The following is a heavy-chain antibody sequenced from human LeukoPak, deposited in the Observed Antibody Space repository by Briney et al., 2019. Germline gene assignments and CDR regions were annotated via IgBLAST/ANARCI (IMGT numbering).Heavy chain of an antibody. V-gene: IGHV1-18*01. CDR3: ARSPRGYSYGYFDY. CDR2: ISAYNGNT. J-gene: IGHJ4*02. Sequence: GASVKVSCKASGYTFTSYGISWVRQAPGQGLEWMGWISAYNGNTNYAQKLQGRVTMTTDTSTSTAYMELRSLRSDDTAVYYCARSPRGYSYGYFDYWGQGTLVTVSS. D-gene: IGHD5-18*01. CDR1: GYTFTSYG.